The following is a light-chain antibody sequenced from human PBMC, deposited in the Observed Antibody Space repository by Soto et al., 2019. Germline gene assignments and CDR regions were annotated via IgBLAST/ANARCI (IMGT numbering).Light chain of an antibody. V-gene: IGKV3-20*01. CDR1: QSVSSGY. Sequence: EIVLTQSPGTLSLSPGERDTLSCRASQSVSSGYLAWYQQKPGQAPRLLIYDASSRATGIPDRFSGSGSGTDFTLTISRLEPEDFAVYYCQQYGGSPRTFGQGTKVEIK. CDR3: QQYGGSPRT. CDR2: DAS. J-gene: IGKJ1*01.